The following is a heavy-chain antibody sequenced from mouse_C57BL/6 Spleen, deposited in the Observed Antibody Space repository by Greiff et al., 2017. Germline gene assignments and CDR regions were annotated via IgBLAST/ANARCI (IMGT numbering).Heavy chain of an antibody. J-gene: IGHJ4*01. Sequence: EVQLQESGAELVRPGASVKLSCTASGFNIKDYYMHWVKQRPEQGLEWIGRIDPEDGDTEYAPKFQGKATMTADTSSNTAYLQLSSLTSEDTAVYYCTGDGSSYYAMDYWGQGTSVTVSS. CDR1: GFNIKDYY. CDR3: TGDGSSYYAMDY. CDR2: IDPEDGDT. V-gene: IGHV14-1*01. D-gene: IGHD1-1*01.